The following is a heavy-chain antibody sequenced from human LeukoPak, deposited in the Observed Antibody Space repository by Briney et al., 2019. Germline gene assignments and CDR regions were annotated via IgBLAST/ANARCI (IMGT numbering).Heavy chain of an antibody. CDR3: ARRLDY. J-gene: IGHJ4*02. Sequence: GGSLRLSCAASGFTFSSYAMHWVRQAPGKGLEWVAVISYDGSNKYYADSVKGRFTISRDNSKNTLYLQMNNLRAEDTAVYYCARRLDYWGQGTLVIVSS. CDR1: GFTFSSYA. V-gene: IGHV3-30*04. CDR2: ISYDGSNK.